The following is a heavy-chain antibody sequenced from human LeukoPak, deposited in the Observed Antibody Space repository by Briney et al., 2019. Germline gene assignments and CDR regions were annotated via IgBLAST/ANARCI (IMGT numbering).Heavy chain of an antibody. V-gene: IGHV3-30*02. CDR3: AKDPSAAAGTENDY. CDR2: IRYDGSNK. J-gene: IGHJ4*02. D-gene: IGHD6-13*01. Sequence: GGSLRLSCAASGFTVSSYGMHWVRQAPGKGLEWVAFIRYDGSNKYYADSVKGRFTISRDNSKNTLYLQMNSLRAEDTAVYYCAKDPSAAAGTENDYWGQGTLVTVSS. CDR1: GFTVSSYG.